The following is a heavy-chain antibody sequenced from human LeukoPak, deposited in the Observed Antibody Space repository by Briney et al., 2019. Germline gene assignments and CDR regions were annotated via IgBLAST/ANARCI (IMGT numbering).Heavy chain of an antibody. Sequence: GGSLRLSCAASGFRFDDHGMSWVRQVPGKGLQWVSGINWNGASTGYGDSVKGRFTISRDNAKNSLYLQMNSLRAEDTALYYCAGGDRSGWYFDYWGQGILVTVSS. D-gene: IGHD6-19*01. V-gene: IGHV3-20*04. CDR3: AGGDRSGWYFDY. J-gene: IGHJ4*02. CDR2: INWNGAST. CDR1: GFRFDDHG.